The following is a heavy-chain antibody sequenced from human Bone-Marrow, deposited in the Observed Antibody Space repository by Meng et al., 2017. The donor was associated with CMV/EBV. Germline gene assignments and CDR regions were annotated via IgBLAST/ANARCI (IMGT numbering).Heavy chain of an antibody. Sequence: GESLKISCAASGFTFSSYWMSWVRQAPGKGLEWVANIKQDGSEKYYVDSVKGRFTISRDNAKNSLYLQMNSLRAEDTAVYYCAREVGHKSNWRRLGDAFDIWGQGTMVTASS. CDR2: IKQDGSEK. V-gene: IGHV3-7*01. J-gene: IGHJ3*02. CDR1: GFTFSSYW. CDR3: AREVGHKSNWRRLGDAFDI. D-gene: IGHD1-20*01.